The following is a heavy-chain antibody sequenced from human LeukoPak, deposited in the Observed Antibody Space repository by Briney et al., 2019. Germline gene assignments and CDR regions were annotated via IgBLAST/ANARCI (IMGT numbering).Heavy chain of an antibody. CDR3: AREGGSSWTFAY. CDR2: IYYSGST. J-gene: IGHJ4*02. Sequence: SETLSLTCTVSGGSISSGGYYWSWIRQHPGKGLEWIGYIYYSGSTYYNPSLKSRVTISVDTSKNQFSLKLSSVTAADTAVYYCAREGGSSWTFAYWGQGTLVTVSS. D-gene: IGHD6-13*01. CDR1: GGSISSGGYY. V-gene: IGHV4-31*03.